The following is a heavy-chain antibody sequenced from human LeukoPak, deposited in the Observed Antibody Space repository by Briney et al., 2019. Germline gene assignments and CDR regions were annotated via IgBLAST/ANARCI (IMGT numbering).Heavy chain of an antibody. D-gene: IGHD3-10*01. J-gene: IGHJ4*02. V-gene: IGHV4-34*01. Sequence: SETPSLTCAVYGGSFSGYYWSWIRQPPGKGLEWIGEINHSGSTNYNPSLKSRVTISVDTSKNQFSLKLSSVTAADTAVYYCASEGNYYGSGSYYWGQGTLVTVSS. CDR2: INHSGST. CDR3: ASEGNYYGSGSYY. CDR1: GGSFSGYY.